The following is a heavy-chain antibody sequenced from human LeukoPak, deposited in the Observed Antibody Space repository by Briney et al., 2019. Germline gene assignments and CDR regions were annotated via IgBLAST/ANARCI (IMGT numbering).Heavy chain of an antibody. J-gene: IGHJ4*02. CDR3: ARDRRDLTLDY. V-gene: IGHV3-48*02. CDR2: ISSGGGTT. D-gene: IGHD3-9*01. Sequence: PGGSLRLSCEVSGFIFSLYSMNWVRQAPGKGLEWVAYISSGGGTTYYADSVKGRFTISRDNGKDSVYLQVNTLRDEDTAVYYCARDRRDLTLDYWGQGTLVTVSS. CDR1: GFIFSLYS.